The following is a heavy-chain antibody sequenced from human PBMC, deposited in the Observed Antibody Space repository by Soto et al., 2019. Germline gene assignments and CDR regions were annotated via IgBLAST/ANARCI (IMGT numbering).Heavy chain of an antibody. V-gene: IGHV1-18*01. CDR1: GYTFTNYE. Sequence: QVQLVQSGVEVKKPGASVKVYCKASGYTFTNYEISWVRQAPGRGLEWMGWVNTYNGNPNYAQIFQGRVTMTTDTSTGTAYMELRSLKSDDSAVYYCARDAQYSTDWQRFDSWGQGTLVTVSS. D-gene: IGHD6-6*01. CDR2: VNTYNGNP. CDR3: ARDAQYSTDWQRFDS. J-gene: IGHJ4*02.